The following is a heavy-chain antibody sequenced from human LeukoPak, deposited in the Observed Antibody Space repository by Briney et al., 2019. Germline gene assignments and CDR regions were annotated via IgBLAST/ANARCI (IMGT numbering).Heavy chain of an antibody. V-gene: IGHV4-39*07. D-gene: IGHD6-13*01. J-gene: IGHJ6*02. Sequence: PSETLSLTCTVSGGSITSNNDYWGWIRQPPGKGLEWIGSMDNSGNTYYNPSLKSRVTISVDTSKNQFSLKLSSVTAADTAVYYCARDRLIPYSSSWSGPDYYYYGMDVWGQGTTVTVSS. CDR3: ARDRLIPYSSSWSGPDYYYYGMDV. CDR1: GGSITSNNDY. CDR2: MDNSGNT.